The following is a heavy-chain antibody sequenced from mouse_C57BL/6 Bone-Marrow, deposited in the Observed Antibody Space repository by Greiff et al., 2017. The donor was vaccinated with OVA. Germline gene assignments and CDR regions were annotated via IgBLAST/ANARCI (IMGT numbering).Heavy chain of an antibody. CDR2: IRLKSDNYAT. V-gene: IGHV6-3*01. D-gene: IGHD2-4*01. Sequence: DVKLVESGGGLVQPGGSMKLSCVASGFTFSNYWMNWVRQSPEKGLEWVAQIRLKSDNYATHYAESVKGRFTISRDDSKSSVYLQMNNLRAEDTGIYYCTDVYYDSRWGQGTLVTVSA. CDR1: GFTFSNYW. CDR3: TDVYYDSR. J-gene: IGHJ3*01.